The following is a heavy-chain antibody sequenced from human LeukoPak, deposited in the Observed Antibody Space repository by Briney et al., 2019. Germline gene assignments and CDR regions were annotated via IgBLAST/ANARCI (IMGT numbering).Heavy chain of an antibody. CDR1: GFTFSSYA. D-gene: IGHD3-22*01. CDR2: ISGSGGST. Sequence: PGGSLRLSCAASGFTFSSYAMSWVRQAPGKGLEWVSAISGSGGSTYYADSVKGRFTISRDNSKSTLYLQMNSLRAEDTAVYNCAKGSTTTYYYDSSGYYSGNAFDIWGQGTMVTVSS. CDR3: AKGSTTTYYYDSSGYYSGNAFDI. J-gene: IGHJ3*02. V-gene: IGHV3-23*01.